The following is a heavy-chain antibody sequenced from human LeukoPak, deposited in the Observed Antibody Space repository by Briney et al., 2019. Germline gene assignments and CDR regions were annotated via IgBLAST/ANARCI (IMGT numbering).Heavy chain of an antibody. CDR2: IHYSGST. CDR3: ARERSMVRGVSWFDP. Sequence: SETLSLTCAVSGGSISSYYWSWIRQPPGRGLEWIGSIHYSGSTSYNSSLKSRVTISVDTSKNQFSLKLSSVTAADTAVYYCARERSMVRGVSWFDPWGQETLVTVSS. CDR1: GGSISSYY. D-gene: IGHD3-10*01. V-gene: IGHV4-59*01. J-gene: IGHJ5*02.